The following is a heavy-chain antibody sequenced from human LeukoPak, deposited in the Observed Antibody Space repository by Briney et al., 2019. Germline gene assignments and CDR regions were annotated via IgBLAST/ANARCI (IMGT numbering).Heavy chain of an antibody. CDR2: ISYDGSNK. J-gene: IGHJ4*02. D-gene: IGHD6-13*01. V-gene: IGHV3-30-3*01. Sequence: GGSLRLSCAASGFTFSSYAMHWVRQAPGKGLEWVAVISYDGSNKYYADSVKGRFTISRDNSKNTLYLQMNSLRAEDTAVYYCAGSSWLGWWGQGTLVTVSS. CDR3: AGSSWLGW. CDR1: GFTFSSYA.